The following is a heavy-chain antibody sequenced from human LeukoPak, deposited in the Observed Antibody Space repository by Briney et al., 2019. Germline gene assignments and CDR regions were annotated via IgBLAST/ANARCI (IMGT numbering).Heavy chain of an antibody. V-gene: IGHV6-1*01. CDR1: GYSVSSNSAA. Sequence: SQTLSLTCAISGYSVSSNSAAWHWIRQSPSRGLEWLGRTYYRSKWYNDYAVSVKSRITINPDTSKNQFSLQLNSVTPEDTAVYYCVRSADAFDIWGQGTMVTVSS. CDR3: VRSADAFDI. J-gene: IGHJ3*02. D-gene: IGHD6-19*01. CDR2: TYYRSKWYN.